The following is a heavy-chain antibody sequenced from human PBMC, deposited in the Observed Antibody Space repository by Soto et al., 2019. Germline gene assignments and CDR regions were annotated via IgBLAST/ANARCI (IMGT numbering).Heavy chain of an antibody. CDR1: GYTFTSYG. CDR2: ISAYNGNT. D-gene: IGHD2-15*01. J-gene: IGHJ4*02. CDR3: ARGFEYCSGCSCSQYYFDY. V-gene: IGHV1-18*01. Sequence: ASVKVSCKASGYTFTSYGISWVRQAPGQGLEWMGWISAYNGNTNYAQKLQGRVTMTTDTSTSTAYMELRSLRSDDTAVYYCARGFEYCSGCSCSQYYFDYWGQGTLVTVPQ.